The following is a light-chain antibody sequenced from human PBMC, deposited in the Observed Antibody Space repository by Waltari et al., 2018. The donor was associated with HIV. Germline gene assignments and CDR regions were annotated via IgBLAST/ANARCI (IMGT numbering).Light chain of an antibody. CDR2: EVI. CDR1: SSDVGGYNY. V-gene: IGLV2-8*01. CDR3: SSYTGSHVV. Sequence: QSALTQPPSASGSPGQSVTISCTGTSSDVGGYNYVSWFQQHPGKAPTLMIYEVITRPSGVPDRFPGSTSGNTASLSVSGLQAEDEADYYCSSYTGSHVVFGGGTKLTVL. J-gene: IGLJ2*01.